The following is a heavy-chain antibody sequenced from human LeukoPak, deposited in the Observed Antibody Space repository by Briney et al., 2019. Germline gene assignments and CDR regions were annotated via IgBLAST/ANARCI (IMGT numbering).Heavy chain of an antibody. Sequence: QPGGSLRLSCAASGFTFSSYAMSWVRQAPGKGLEWVSAISGSGGSTYYADSVKGRFTISRDNSKNTLYLQMNSLRAEDTAVYYCAKDHSTHTIFGVVATDFDYWGQGTLVTVSS. CDR1: GFTFSSYA. J-gene: IGHJ4*02. V-gene: IGHV3-23*01. CDR3: AKDHSTHTIFGVVATDFDY. D-gene: IGHD3-3*01. CDR2: ISGSGGST.